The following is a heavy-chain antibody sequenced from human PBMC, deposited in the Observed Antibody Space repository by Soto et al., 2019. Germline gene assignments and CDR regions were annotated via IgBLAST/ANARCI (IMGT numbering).Heavy chain of an antibody. D-gene: IGHD3-22*01. J-gene: IGHJ4*02. CDR3: ATDITTTMAGPRVFDY. Sequence: ASVKVSCKVSGYTLTELSMHWVRQAPGKGLEWMGGFDPEDGETIYAQKFQGRLTMTEDTSTDTAYMELSSLRSEDTAVYYCATDITTTMAGPRVFDYWGQGTLVTVSS. CDR1: GYTLTELS. V-gene: IGHV1-24*01. CDR2: FDPEDGET.